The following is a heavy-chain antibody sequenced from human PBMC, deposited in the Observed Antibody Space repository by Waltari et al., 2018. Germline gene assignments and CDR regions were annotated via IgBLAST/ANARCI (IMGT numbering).Heavy chain of an antibody. V-gene: IGHV1-24*01. D-gene: IGHD2-15*01. CDR3: ATDWGYCSDDSCYVGERGDY. CDR1: GYSLTELS. Sequence: VQLIQSGAEVKKPGASVRLSCKVSGYSLTELSIHWVRQPPGKGLEWMGGVDPERRDHTYEQRFQGRVTMTEDTSTDTAYMELRSLTSDDTAVFYCATDWGYCSDDSCYVGERGDYWGQGTLVTVSS. CDR2: VDPERRDH. J-gene: IGHJ4*02.